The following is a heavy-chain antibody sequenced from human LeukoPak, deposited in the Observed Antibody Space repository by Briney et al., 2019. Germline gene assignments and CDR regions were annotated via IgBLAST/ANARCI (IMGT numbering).Heavy chain of an antibody. V-gene: IGHV3-9*01. J-gene: IGHJ3*02. CDR1: GFTFDDYA. CDR3: AKDRSTYEQQLDDAFDI. CDR2: ISWNSGSI. D-gene: IGHD6-13*01. Sequence: GGSLRLSCAASGFTFDDYAMHWVRQAPGKGLEWVSGISWNSGSIGYADSVKGRFTISRDNAKNSLYLQMNSLRAEDTALYYCAKDRSTYEQQLDDAFDIWGQGTMVTVSP.